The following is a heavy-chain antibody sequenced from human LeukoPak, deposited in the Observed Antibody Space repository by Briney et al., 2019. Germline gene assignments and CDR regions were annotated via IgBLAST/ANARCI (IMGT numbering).Heavy chain of an antibody. J-gene: IGHJ4*02. CDR3: AALPPRDDSSGTRGDY. CDR1: GYTFTSYG. CDR2: ISTYNADT. V-gene: IGHV1-18*01. D-gene: IGHD3-22*01. Sequence: GASVKVSCKASGYTFTSYGISWVRQAPGQGLEWMGWISTYNADTDYAQKFQGRVTITRDMSTSTAYMELSSLRSEDTAVYYCAALPPRDDSSGTRGDYWGQGTLVTVSS.